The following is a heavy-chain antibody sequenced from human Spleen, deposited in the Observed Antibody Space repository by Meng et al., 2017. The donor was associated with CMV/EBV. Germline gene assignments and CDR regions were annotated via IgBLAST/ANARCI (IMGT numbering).Heavy chain of an antibody. CDR2: ISSSGNIK. CDR3: ARDHGYKDYDTTGYPGP. CDR1: GFTFSSYE. J-gene: IGHJ5*02. V-gene: IGHV3-48*03. Sequence: GGSLRLSCAGSGFTFSSYEMNWVRQAPGKGLEWVSYISSSGNIKYYADSVKGRFTISRDNAKNSLYLQMNSLRADDTAVYYCARDHGYKDYDTTGYPGPWGQGTLVTVSS. D-gene: IGHD3-22*01.